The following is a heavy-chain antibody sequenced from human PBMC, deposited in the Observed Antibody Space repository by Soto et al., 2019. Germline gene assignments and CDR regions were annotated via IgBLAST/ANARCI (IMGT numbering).Heavy chain of an antibody. CDR3: AREGSYSAYNFAHGIQLWSFDF. Sequence: SETLSLTCTVSSDSISGLYWAWVRQPAGKGLEWIGRIFSSGSTSFNPSLESRVAMSVDTSKNHFSLNLSSVTAADMAVYYCAREGSYSAYNFAHGIQLWSFDFWGQGALVTVSS. CDR2: IFSSGST. D-gene: IGHD5-12*01. V-gene: IGHV4-4*07. J-gene: IGHJ4*02. CDR1: SDSISGLY.